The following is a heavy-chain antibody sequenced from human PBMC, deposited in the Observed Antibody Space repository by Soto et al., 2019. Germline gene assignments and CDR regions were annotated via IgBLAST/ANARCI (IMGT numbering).Heavy chain of an antibody. CDR3: ARDPGDYPLDP. CDR2: INPKSGGT. CDR1: GDTFTANH. J-gene: IGHJ5*02. D-gene: IGHD4-17*01. Sequence: ASVKVSCKASGDTFTANHIHWVRQAPGQGFEWMGWINPKSGGTKYPQKFQGRVTMTRDTSLSTVYMTLTRLTSDDTAVYYCARDPGDYPLDPWGQGTLVTVSS. V-gene: IGHV1-2*02.